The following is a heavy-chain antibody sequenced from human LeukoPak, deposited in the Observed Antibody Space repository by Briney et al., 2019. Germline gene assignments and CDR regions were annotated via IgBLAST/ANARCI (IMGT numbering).Heavy chain of an antibody. CDR2: IYYSGST. D-gene: IGHD6-19*01. J-gene: IGHJ4*02. Sequence: PSETLSLTCTVSGGSISSSSYYWGWIRQPPGKGLEWIGSIYYSGSTYYNPSLKSRVTISVDTSKNQFSLKLSSVTAADTAVYYCARHEVAVASPYFDYWGQGTLVTVSS. CDR3: ARHEVAVASPYFDY. V-gene: IGHV4-39*01. CDR1: GGSISSSSYY.